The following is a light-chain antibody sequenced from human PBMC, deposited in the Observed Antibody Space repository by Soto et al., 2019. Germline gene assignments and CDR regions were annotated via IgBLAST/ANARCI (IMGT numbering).Light chain of an antibody. CDR1: QSISSTY. CDR3: QQYGNSRYT. CDR2: GAS. V-gene: IGKV3-20*01. Sequence: EIVLTQSPGTLSLSPGERATLSCRASQSISSTYLAWYQQKPGQDPRLLIYGASSRATGIPDRFSGSGSGTDFALTISRLEPEDLAVYYCQQYGNSRYTFGQGPELEIK. J-gene: IGKJ2*01.